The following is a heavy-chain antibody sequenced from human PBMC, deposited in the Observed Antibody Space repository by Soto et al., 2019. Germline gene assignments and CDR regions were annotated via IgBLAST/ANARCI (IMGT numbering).Heavy chain of an antibody. CDR2: LEPEEGER. V-gene: IGHV1-24*01. D-gene: IGHD4-17*01. CDR1: GHTLTGLP. CDR3: ERDRGYGDYVLWFDP. Sequence: GASSKAPCKVSGHTLTGLPMHWVRQAPGKGLEWMGSLEPEEGERIFAQRFQGRVTMHEDTSTDTAYMELSSLKSEDTAVYYCERDRGYGDYVLWFDPWGQGSLVTSPQ. J-gene: IGHJ5*02.